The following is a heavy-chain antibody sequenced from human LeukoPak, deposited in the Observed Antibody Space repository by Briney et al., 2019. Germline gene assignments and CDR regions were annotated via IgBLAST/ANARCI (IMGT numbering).Heavy chain of an antibody. D-gene: IGHD6-25*01. CDR1: GFIFSNYD. CDR3: AKAAWREGTKVPFDS. Sequence: GGSLRLSCATSGFIFSNYDMSWVRQAPGKGLEWVSLISGSGDSTYYADSVKGRFTISRDNSKSTLSLQMDSLRAEDTAVYYCAKAAWREGTKVPFDSWGQGTLVTVSS. J-gene: IGHJ4*02. CDR2: ISGSGDST. V-gene: IGHV3-23*01.